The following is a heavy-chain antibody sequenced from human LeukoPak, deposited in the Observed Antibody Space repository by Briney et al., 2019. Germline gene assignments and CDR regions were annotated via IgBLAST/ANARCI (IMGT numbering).Heavy chain of an antibody. Sequence: GGSLRLSCAASGFTFSNYWMSWVRQAPGRGLEWVANINPDGSAQYYVDSVKGRFTISRDNAKNSLYLQMNSLRVEDTAVYYCARGGGRDPFNVAYWGQGTLVTVSS. CDR1: GFTFSNYW. D-gene: IGHD3-10*01. V-gene: IGHV3-7*04. CDR3: ARGGGRDPFNVAY. CDR2: INPDGSAQ. J-gene: IGHJ4*02.